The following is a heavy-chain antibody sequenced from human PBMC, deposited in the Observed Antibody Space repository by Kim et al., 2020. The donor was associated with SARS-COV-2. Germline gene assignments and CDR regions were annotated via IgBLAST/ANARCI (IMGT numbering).Heavy chain of an antibody. CDR3: ASHKIEYSSSLYYYGMDV. CDR2: IIPIFGTA. J-gene: IGHJ6*02. CDR1: GGTFSSYT. D-gene: IGHD6-6*01. Sequence: SVKFSCKASGGTFSSYTISWVRQAPGQGLEWMGGIIPIFGTANYAQKFQGRVTITADESTSTAYMELSSLRSEDTAVYYCASHKIEYSSSLYYYGMDVWGQGTTVTVSS. V-gene: IGHV1-69*13.